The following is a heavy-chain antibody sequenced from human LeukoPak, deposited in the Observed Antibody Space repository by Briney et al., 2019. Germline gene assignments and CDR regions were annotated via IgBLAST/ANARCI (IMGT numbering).Heavy chain of an antibody. D-gene: IGHD3-10*01. J-gene: IGHJ4*02. CDR1: GGSISSGSYY. Sequence: PSETLSLTCTVSGGSISSGSYYWGWIRQPPGKGLEWIGSIYHSGSTYYNPSLKSRVTISVDTSKNQFSLKLSSVTAADTAVYYCASIDYGSDYWGQGTLVTVSS. V-gene: IGHV4-39*07. CDR2: IYHSGST. CDR3: ASIDYGSDY.